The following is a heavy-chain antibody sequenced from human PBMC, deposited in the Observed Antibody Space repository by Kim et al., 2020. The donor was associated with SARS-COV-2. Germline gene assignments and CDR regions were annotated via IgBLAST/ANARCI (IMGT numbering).Heavy chain of an antibody. CDR3: ARGSNGFDSSDFDC. CDR1: GFPFSYAW. J-gene: IGHJ4*02. Sequence: GGSLRLSCEASGFPFSYAWMNWVRQIPGKGLEWVGRIRSKTAGAITDYAASVTGRFIISRDDSKNTLYVQMNSLKSEDTGVYYCARGSNGFDSSDFDCWGQGTLVTVSS. D-gene: IGHD6-19*01. V-gene: IGHV3-15*01. CDR2: IRSKTAGAIT.